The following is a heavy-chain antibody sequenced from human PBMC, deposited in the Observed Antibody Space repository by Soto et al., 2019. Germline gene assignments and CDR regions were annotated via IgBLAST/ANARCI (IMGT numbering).Heavy chain of an antibody. V-gene: IGHV4-59*01. Sequence: SETLSLTCTVSGGSISNFYWTWIRQPPGKGLEWIGYIYYSGSTNYNPSLKSRVTASVDRSKNQFSLKLSSVTAADTAVYYCARYIAGAGGYFDYWGQGILVTVSS. CDR3: ARYIAGAGGYFDY. CDR2: IYYSGST. J-gene: IGHJ4*02. CDR1: GGSISNFY. D-gene: IGHD1-26*01.